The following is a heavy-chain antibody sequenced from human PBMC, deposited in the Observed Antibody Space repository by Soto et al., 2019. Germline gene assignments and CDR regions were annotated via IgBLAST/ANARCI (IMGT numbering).Heavy chain of an antibody. Sequence: QVQLQESGPGLVKPSQTLSLTCTVSGGSISSGGYYWSWIRQHPGKGLEWIGYIYYSGSTYYNPSLKRPVTISVDTSKNQFSPTLSSVTAADTAVYYCARKATVTTCFDYWGQGTLVTVSS. CDR2: IYYSGST. CDR3: ARKATVTTCFDY. J-gene: IGHJ4*02. CDR1: GGSISSGGYY. D-gene: IGHD4-17*01. V-gene: IGHV4-31*01.